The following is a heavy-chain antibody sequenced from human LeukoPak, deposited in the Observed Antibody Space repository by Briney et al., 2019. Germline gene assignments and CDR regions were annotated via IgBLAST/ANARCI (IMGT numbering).Heavy chain of an antibody. J-gene: IGHJ4*02. CDR2: ISSSGNNI. CDR3: AKGGYYDYVWGSRNSYFDY. CDR1: GFTFSDFY. Sequence: GGSLRLSCAASGFTFSDFYMSWIRQAPGKGLEWVSYISSSGNNIYYADSVKGRFTISRDNSKNTLYLQMNSLRAEDTAGYYCAKGGYYDYVWGSRNSYFDYWGQGTLVTVSS. V-gene: IGHV3-11*04. D-gene: IGHD3-16*01.